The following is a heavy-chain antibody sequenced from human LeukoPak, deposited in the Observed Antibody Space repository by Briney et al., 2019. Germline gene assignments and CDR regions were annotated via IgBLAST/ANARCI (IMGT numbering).Heavy chain of an antibody. CDR3: ARDGTEDPDDAFDI. D-gene: IGHD6-13*01. V-gene: IGHV1-3*01. CDR2: INAGNGNT. CDR1: GYTFTSYA. Sequence: ASVKVSCKASGYTFTSYAMHWVRQAPGQRLEWMGWINAGNGNTKYSQEFQGRVTITRDTSASTAYMELSRLRSDDTAVYYCARDGTEDPDDAFDIWGQGTMVTVSS. J-gene: IGHJ3*02.